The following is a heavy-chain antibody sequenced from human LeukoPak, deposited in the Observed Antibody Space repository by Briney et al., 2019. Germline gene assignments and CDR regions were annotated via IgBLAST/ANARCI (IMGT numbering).Heavy chain of an antibody. CDR3: ARHQRKEWELLLPSPSYYYYGMDV. D-gene: IGHD1-26*01. CDR2: IYTSGST. CDR1: GGSISSGSYY. J-gene: IGHJ6*02. V-gene: IGHV4-61*02. Sequence: SQTLSLTCTVSGGSISSGSYYWSWIRQPAGKGLEWIGRIYTSGSTNYNPSLKSRVTISVDTSKNQFSLKLSSVTAADTAVYYCARHQRKEWELLLPSPSYYYYGMDVWGQGTTVTVSS.